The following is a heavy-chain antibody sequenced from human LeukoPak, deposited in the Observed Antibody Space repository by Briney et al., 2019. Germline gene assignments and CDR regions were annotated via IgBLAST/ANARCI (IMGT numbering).Heavy chain of an antibody. CDR1: GGSFSGYY. D-gene: IGHD3-10*01. V-gene: IGHV4-34*01. CDR2: INHSGST. CDR3: ARGEYYYGSGSYSH. J-gene: IGHJ4*02. Sequence: SETLSLTCAVYGGSFSGYYWSWIRQPPGKGLEWIGEINHSGSTNYNPSLKSRVTISVDTSKNQFSLKLSPVTAADTAVYYCARGEYYYGSGSYSHWGQGTLVTVSS.